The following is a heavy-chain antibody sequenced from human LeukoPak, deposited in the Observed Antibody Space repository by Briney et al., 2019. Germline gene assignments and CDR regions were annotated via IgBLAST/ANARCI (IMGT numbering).Heavy chain of an antibody. CDR1: GFTLDDYV. CDR2: ISWNSVSI. Sequence: GGSLRLSCAASGFTLDDYVMHWVRQAPGKGLEWVSGISWNSVSIGYADSVKGRFTISRDNAKNSLYLQMNSLRAEDTAVYYCARGSSTYYYDSSGPIDYWGQGTLVTVSS. CDR3: ARGSSTYYYDSSGPIDY. D-gene: IGHD3-22*01. V-gene: IGHV3-9*01. J-gene: IGHJ4*02.